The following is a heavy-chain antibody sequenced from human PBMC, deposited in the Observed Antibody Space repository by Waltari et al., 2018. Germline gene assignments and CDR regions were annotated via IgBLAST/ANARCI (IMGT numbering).Heavy chain of an antibody. CDR1: LGSISGGTYS. CDR2: IFANGNT. J-gene: IGHJ4*02. Sequence: QVQLQESRPGLIKPSDTLSPTCGLSLGSISGGTYSWGWIRQAAGREFEYIGRIFANGNTNYSPSFESRVAFSVDTSKNQFTLKMTSLTAADTAVYYCARGLRTTGGLFFFDMWGQGALVTVSS. CDR3: ARGLRTTGGLFFFDM. V-gene: IGHV4-61*02. D-gene: IGHD2-8*02.